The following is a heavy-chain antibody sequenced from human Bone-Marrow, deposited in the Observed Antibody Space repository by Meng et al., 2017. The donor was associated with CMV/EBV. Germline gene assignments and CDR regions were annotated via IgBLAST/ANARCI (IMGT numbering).Heavy chain of an antibody. CDR1: GAPFSGY. V-gene: IGHV4-34*01. D-gene: IGHD1-26*01. J-gene: IGHJ4*02. Sequence: QGHLQQRGAGLLKPWETLSLTCGVYGAPFSGYWSWVRQPPGKGLEWIGEITHSGSTNYNVSLKSRVTISIDTSKNQFSLKLSSVTATDTAVYYCAPGFRSWSGSYSSWGQGTLVTVSS. CDR2: ITHSGST. CDR3: APGFRSWSGSYSS.